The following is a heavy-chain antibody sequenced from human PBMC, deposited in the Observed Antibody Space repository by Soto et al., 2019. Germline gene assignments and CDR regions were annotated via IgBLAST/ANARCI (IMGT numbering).Heavy chain of an antibody. V-gene: IGHV5-51*01. CDR3: ESSANLFGFDT. CDR2: NYPGDSDT. Sequence: PGAAQNTSWQGSGYIFTNYFICWGRQMPGKGLELMGINYPGDSDTRYRPSFQGQATISDDKTISTAFLQWSSLHASDTANYYCESSANLFGFDTWGQGTLVTVSS. D-gene: IGHD1-26*01. CDR1: GYIFTNYF. J-gene: IGHJ5*02.